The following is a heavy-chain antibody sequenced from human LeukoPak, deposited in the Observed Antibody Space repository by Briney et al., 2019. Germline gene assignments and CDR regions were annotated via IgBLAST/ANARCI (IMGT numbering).Heavy chain of an antibody. J-gene: IGHJ4*02. CDR3: ARASCGSGSFPDY. Sequence: AGGSLRFSCAASGFTFSSYSMNWLRQAPGKGLEWVSYISSSSSTIYYADSVKGRFTISRDNAKNSLYLQMNSLRAEDTAVYYCARASCGSGSFPDYWGQGTLVTVSS. CDR2: ISSSSSTI. CDR1: GFTFSSYS. D-gene: IGHD3-10*01. V-gene: IGHV3-48*01.